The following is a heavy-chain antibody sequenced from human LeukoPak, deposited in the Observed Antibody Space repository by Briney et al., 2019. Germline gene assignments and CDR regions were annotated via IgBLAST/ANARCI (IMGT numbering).Heavy chain of an antibody. CDR3: ARFVYGHYVV. D-gene: IGHD4-17*01. V-gene: IGHV4-39*01. CDR2: IYYTGTT. CDR1: GGSIDSSSYY. Sequence: SETLSLTCTVSGGSIDSSSYYGGWIRQPPGKGLEWIGSIYYTGTTYYNPSLKSRVTISVDTSRNQFSLMLTSMTAVDTAVYYCARFVYGHYVVWGQGTLVTVSS. J-gene: IGHJ4*01.